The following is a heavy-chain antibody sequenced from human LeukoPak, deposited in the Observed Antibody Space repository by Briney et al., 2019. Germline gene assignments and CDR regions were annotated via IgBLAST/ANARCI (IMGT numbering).Heavy chain of an antibody. CDR1: GGSISSSSYY. D-gene: IGHD5-12*01. Sequence: PSETLSLTCTVSGGSISSSSYYWGWIRQPPGKGLEWIGSIYYSGSTYYNPSLKSRVTISVDTSKNQFSLKLSSVTAADTAVYYCARRRGGATLYYFDYWGQGTLVTVSS. V-gene: IGHV4-39*07. CDR2: IYYSGST. CDR3: ARRRGGATLYYFDY. J-gene: IGHJ4*02.